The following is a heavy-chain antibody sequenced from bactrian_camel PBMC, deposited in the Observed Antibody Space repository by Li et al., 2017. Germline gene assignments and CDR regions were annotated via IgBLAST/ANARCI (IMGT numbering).Heavy chain of an antibody. D-gene: IGHD1*01. V-gene: IGHV3S28*01. CDR1: GYSYSSYS. Sequence: QLVESGGGSVQAGESLRLSCVDSGYSYSSYSWGWFRQTSGGEREGVASIYAVDGSTYYADSVKDRFTISRDRTKNTLYLQMNSLKPEDTAMYYCAADPGRCVHNFYDANRLAYKGQGTQVTVS. CDR2: IYAVDGST. J-gene: IGHJ4*01.